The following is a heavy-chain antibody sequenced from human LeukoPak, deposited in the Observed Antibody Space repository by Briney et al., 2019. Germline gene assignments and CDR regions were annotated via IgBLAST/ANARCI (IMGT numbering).Heavy chain of an antibody. D-gene: IGHD6-19*01. CDR2: ISYSGST. Sequence: PSETLSLTCTVSGVSISGYYWSWIRQPPGKGLEWVGYISYSGSTNYNPSLKSRVTISVDTSKNQFSLKLSSVTAADTAIYYCARDGRAGSLFAYWGQGTLVTVSS. CDR3: ARDGRAGSLFAY. V-gene: IGHV4-59*01. J-gene: IGHJ4*02. CDR1: GVSISGYY.